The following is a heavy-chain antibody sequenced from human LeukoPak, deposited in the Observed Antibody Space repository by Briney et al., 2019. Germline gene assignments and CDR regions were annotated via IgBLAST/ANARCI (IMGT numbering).Heavy chain of an antibody. CDR3: AHSPTPECGIQYYMDV. V-gene: IGHV2-5*02. Sequence: SGPTLAKPTQTLTLTCTFSGFSLTTNEVAVGWIRQPPGRALEWLALLFWDGDKRYSPSLKGRLTITTDTSKNQVVLIMTNVDPMDTGTYYCAHSPTPECGIQYYMDVWGNGTTVTVSS. D-gene: IGHD1-14*01. J-gene: IGHJ6*03. CDR2: LFWDGDK. CDR1: GFSLTTNEVA.